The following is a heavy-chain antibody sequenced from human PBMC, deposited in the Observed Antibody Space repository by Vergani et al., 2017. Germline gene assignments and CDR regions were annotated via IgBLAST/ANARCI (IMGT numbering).Heavy chain of an antibody. J-gene: IGHJ3*02. D-gene: IGHD4-23*01. Sequence: EVQLVPSGAEVKKPGESLRISCKGSGYSFTSYWISWVRQMPGKGLEWMGRIDPSDSYTNYSPSFQGHVTISADKSISTAYLQWSSLKASDTAMYYCARQSSTVVSGDAFDIWGQGTMVTVSS. CDR3: ARQSSTVVSGDAFDI. V-gene: IGHV5-10-1*01. CDR1: GYSFTSYW. CDR2: IDPSDSYT.